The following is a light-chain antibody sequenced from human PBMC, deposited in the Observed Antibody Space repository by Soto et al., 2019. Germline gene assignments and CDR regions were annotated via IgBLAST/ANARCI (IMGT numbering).Light chain of an antibody. CDR1: QSINNW. CDR2: KAS. CDR3: QQYDSYPFT. J-gene: IGKJ4*01. Sequence: DIQMTQSPSTLSASVGDRVTITCRASQSINNWLAWYQQKPGQAPNLLIYKASSLESGVPSRFSGSGSGTGFTLTISSLQPDDFATYYCQQYDSYPFTFGGGTKVEIK. V-gene: IGKV1-5*03.